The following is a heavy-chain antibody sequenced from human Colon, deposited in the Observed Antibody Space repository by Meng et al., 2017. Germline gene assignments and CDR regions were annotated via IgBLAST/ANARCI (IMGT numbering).Heavy chain of an antibody. CDR3: ARTAMLDS. D-gene: IGHD2-2*01. CDR2: MNPNNGNT. CDR1: GYTFTSSD. Sequence: QVQLVQSGAEVRKPGASVKVTCKASGYTFTSSDINWVRLATGRGLEWLGWMNPNNGNTGSAQKFQGRVSMTRDTSIGTAYMELSGLTSEDTAVYYCARTAMLDSWGQGTLVTVSS. V-gene: IGHV1-8*01. J-gene: IGHJ5*01.